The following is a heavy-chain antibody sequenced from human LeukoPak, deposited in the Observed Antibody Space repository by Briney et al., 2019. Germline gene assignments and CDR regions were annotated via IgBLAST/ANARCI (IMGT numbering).Heavy chain of an antibody. Sequence: PSETLSLTCTVSGGSISSYYWGWIRQPPGKGLEWIGYIYYSGSTNYYPSLKSRVTISIDTSKNQFFLKLSSVTAVDTAVYYCARGQGSNFDYWGQGTLVTVSS. D-gene: IGHD2-8*01. V-gene: IGHV4-59*01. CDR1: GGSISSYY. CDR3: ARGQGSNFDY. CDR2: IYYSGST. J-gene: IGHJ4*02.